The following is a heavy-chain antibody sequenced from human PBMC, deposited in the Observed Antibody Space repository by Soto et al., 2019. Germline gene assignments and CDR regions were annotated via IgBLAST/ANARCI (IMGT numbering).Heavy chain of an antibody. V-gene: IGHV3-48*01. J-gene: IGHJ4*02. CDR1: GFTFSSYS. D-gene: IGHD3-10*01. Sequence: EVQLVESGGGLVQPGGSLRLSCAAPGFTFSSYSMNWVRQAPGKGLEWVSYISSSSSTIYYADSVKGRFTISRDNAKNSLYLQMNSLRAEDTAVYYCARGGVRGGKYGWGQGPLVTVSS. CDR2: ISSSSSTI. CDR3: ARGGVRGGKYG.